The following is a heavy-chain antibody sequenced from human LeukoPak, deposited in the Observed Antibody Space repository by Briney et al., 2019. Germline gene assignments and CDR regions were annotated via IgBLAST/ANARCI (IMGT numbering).Heavy chain of an antibody. J-gene: IGHJ3*02. CDR3: ARRYCSSTSCFYDI. V-gene: IGHV4-38-2*01. CDR2: IYHSGST. Sequence: SETLSLTCAVSGYSISSGYYWGWIRQPPGKGLDWIGSIYHSGSTYYNPSLKSRVTISVDTSKNQFSLKLSSVTAADTAVYYCARRYCSSTSCFYDIWGQGTMVTVSS. CDR1: GYSISSGYY. D-gene: IGHD2-2*01.